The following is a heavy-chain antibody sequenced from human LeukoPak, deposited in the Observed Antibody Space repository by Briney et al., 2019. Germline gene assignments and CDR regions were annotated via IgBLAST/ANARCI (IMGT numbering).Heavy chain of an antibody. D-gene: IGHD3-9*01. CDR1: GFTFSTYA. J-gene: IGHJ4*02. Sequence: GGSLRLSCVASGFTFSTYAMNWVRQAPGKGLEWVSVISFSGGNTNYADSVRGRFTMSRDNSKNTLYLQMNSLRAEDTAVYYCARVRVILTTMASFSYWGLGTLVTVSS. CDR2: ISFSGGNT. V-gene: IGHV3-23*01. CDR3: ARVRVILTTMASFSY.